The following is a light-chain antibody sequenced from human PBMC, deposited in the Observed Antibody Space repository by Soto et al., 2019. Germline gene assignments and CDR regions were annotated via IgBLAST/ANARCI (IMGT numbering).Light chain of an antibody. CDR2: DVT. J-gene: IGLJ1*01. V-gene: IGLV2-14*01. CDR1: SSDVGGYNY. CDR3: SSYTSSSTLYV. Sequence: QSALTQPASVSGSPGQSITSSCTGTSSDVGGYNYVSWYQQHPGKGPNLMIYDVTNRPSGVSNRFSGSKSGNTASLTISGLQAEDEADYYCSSYTSSSTLYVFGTGTKVPVL.